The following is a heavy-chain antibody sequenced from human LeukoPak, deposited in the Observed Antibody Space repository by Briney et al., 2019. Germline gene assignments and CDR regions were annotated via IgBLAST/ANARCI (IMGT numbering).Heavy chain of an antibody. D-gene: IGHD4-17*01. Sequence: GGSLRLSCAASGFTFTNSAMNRGRQAPGGGLGWVSSINDVASHIYYADSVKGRFTISRDNAKNSVSLQMNNLRAEDTGVYFCARDPTYYLRYGHFESWGQGSLVTVSS. V-gene: IGHV3-21*04. CDR3: ARDPTYYLRYGHFES. CDR2: INDVASHI. J-gene: IGHJ4*02. CDR1: GFTFTNSA.